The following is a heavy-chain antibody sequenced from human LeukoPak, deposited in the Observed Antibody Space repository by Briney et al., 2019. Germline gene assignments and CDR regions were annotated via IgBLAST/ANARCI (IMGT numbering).Heavy chain of an antibody. CDR2: ISGSGGST. CDR1: RFSFSTYP. Sequence: GGSLRLSCAASRFSFSTYPMGWVRQAPGKGLEWVSAISGSGGSTYYADSVKGRFTISRDNSKNTLYLQMNSLRAEDTAVYYCAKDSGSKGYFDYWGQGTLVTVSS. V-gene: IGHV3-23*01. J-gene: IGHJ4*02. CDR3: AKDSGSKGYFDY. D-gene: IGHD3-22*01.